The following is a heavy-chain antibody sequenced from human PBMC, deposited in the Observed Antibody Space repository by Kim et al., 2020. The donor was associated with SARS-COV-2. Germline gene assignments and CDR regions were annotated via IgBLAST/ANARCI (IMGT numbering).Heavy chain of an antibody. CDR2: IIPILGIA. CDR1: GGTFSSYA. V-gene: IGHV1-69*04. J-gene: IGHJ4*02. D-gene: IGHD3-10*01. CDR3: ARGPAKMYPGARFTMVRGVIC. Sequence: SVKVSCKASGGTFSSYAISWVRQAPGQGLEWMGRIIPILGIANYAQKFQGRVTITADKSTSTAYMELSSLRSEDTAVYYCARGPAKMYPGARFTMVRGVICWGQGTRVTVSS.